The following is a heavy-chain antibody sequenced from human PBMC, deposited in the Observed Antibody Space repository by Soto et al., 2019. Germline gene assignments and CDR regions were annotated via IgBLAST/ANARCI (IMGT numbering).Heavy chain of an antibody. V-gene: IGHV4-39*01. CDR1: GGSISSSSYY. J-gene: IGHJ3*02. D-gene: IGHD2-15*01. Sequence: SETLSLTCTVSGGSISSSSYYWGWILHPPGKGLEWIGSIYYSGSTYYNPSLKSRVTISVDTSKNQFSLKLSSVTAADTAVYYCASQMANREYIVVVVAATLGAFDIWGQGTMVTVSS. CDR3: ASQMANREYIVVVVAATLGAFDI. CDR2: IYYSGST.